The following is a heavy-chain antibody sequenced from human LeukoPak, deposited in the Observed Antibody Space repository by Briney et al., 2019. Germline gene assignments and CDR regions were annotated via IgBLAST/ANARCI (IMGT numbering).Heavy chain of an antibody. CDR3: ARDFSGEFDY. D-gene: IGHD3-10*01. V-gene: IGHV3-7*01. J-gene: IGHJ4*02. Sequence: GGSLRLSCAASGFTFNSYWMNWVRQAPGKGLEWVASTKEDGTEKYYVDSVKGQFTISRDNAKNSLYLQMNSLRAEDTALYYCARDFSGEFDYWGQGTLVTVSS. CDR1: GFTFNSYW. CDR2: TKEDGTEK.